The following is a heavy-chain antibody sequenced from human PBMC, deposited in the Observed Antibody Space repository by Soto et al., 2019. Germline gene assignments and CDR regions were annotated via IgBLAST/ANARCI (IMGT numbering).Heavy chain of an antibody. J-gene: IGHJ5*02. Sequence: SETLSLTRTVSGGSISSYYWSWIRQPAGKGLEWIGRIYTSGSTNYNPSLKSRVTMSVDTSKNQFSLKLSSVTAADTAVYYCARDWSIAARHNWFDPWGQGTLVTVSS. CDR2: IYTSGST. V-gene: IGHV4-4*07. D-gene: IGHD6-6*01. CDR3: ARDWSIAARHNWFDP. CDR1: GGSISSYY.